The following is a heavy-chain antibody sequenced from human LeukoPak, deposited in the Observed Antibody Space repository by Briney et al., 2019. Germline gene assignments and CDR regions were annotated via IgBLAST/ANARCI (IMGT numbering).Heavy chain of an antibody. CDR1: GFTFSSYS. V-gene: IGHV3-21*01. CDR3: ARDAGSYYDSSGYSLYYFDY. Sequence: GGSLRLSCAASGFTFSSYSMNWVRQAPGRGLEWVSSLSGSSSYIFYSDSLKGRFTISRDNAKNSPYLQMISLRAEDTAVYYCARDAGSYYDSSGYSLYYFDYWGQGTLVTVSS. D-gene: IGHD3-22*01. J-gene: IGHJ4*02. CDR2: LSGSSSYI.